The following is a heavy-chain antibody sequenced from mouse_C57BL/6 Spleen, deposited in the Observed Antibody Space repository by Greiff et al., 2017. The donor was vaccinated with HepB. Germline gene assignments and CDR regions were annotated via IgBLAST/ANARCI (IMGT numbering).Heavy chain of an antibody. D-gene: IGHD1-1*01. Sequence: VQLVESGAELARPGASVKLSCTASGFTFTSSCIRWVKQRTGQGLEWIGEIYPRSGNTYYNEKFKGKATLTADKSSSTAYMELRSLTSEDSAVYFCAREDGSSSSYYAMDYWGQGTSVTVSS. CDR1: GFTFTSSC. V-gene: IGHV1-81*01. J-gene: IGHJ4*01. CDR3: AREDGSSSSYYAMDY. CDR2: IYPRSGNT.